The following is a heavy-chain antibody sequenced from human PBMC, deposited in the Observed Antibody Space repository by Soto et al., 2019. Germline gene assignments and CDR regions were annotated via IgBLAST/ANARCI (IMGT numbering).Heavy chain of an antibody. CDR3: ARGVGYSYGSYLDY. D-gene: IGHD5-18*01. CDR1: GYTLITYG. J-gene: IGHJ4*02. CDR2: INPGNGNT. Sequence: QVQLVQSGAEEKKPGASVKVSCKASGYTLITYGIYWVRQAPGQRLDWMGWINPGNGNTKYSQKFQGRVTFTRDTXXNTAYMELSSLRSEDTAVYYCARGVGYSYGSYLDYWGQGTLVTVSS. V-gene: IGHV1-3*05.